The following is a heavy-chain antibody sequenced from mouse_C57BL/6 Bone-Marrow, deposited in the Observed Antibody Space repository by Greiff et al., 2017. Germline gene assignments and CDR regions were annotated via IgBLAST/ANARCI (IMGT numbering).Heavy chain of an antibody. CDR2: ILPGSGST. CDR1: GYTFTGYW. Sequence: VKLMESGAELMKPGASVKLSCKATGYTFTGYWIEWVKQRPGHGLEWIGEILPGSGSTNYNEKFKGKATFTADTSSNTAYMQLSSLTTEDSAIYYCARRGGLYYYGSSLYFDYWGQGTTLTVSS. J-gene: IGHJ2*01. CDR3: ARRGGLYYYGSSLYFDY. V-gene: IGHV1-9*01. D-gene: IGHD1-1*01.